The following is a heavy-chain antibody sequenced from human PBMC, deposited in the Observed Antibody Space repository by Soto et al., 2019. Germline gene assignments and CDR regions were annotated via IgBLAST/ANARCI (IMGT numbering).Heavy chain of an antibody. V-gene: IGHV3-23*01. CDR3: EKDRYFDCPTAINV. CDR1: WLPFSSYA. D-gene: IGHD3-9*01. CDR2: ISGSGGST. J-gene: IGHJ4*01. Sequence: WRAMRLSRAAFWLPFSSYALSRIRQATEKGLEWVSAISGSGGSTCYAVSVKGRFAISRDNSKNTLYLQISGLRAEDTAVYYFEKDRYFDCPTAINVWGQGTLVTGSS.